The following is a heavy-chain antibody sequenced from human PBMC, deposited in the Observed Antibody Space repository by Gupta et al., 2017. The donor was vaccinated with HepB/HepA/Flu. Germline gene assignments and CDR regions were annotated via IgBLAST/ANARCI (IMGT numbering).Heavy chain of an antibody. J-gene: IGHJ4*02. D-gene: IGHD2-8*01. CDR2: VSYDGDIT. CDR1: GFSFSSYA. CDR3: ARDNGFVFGNLDS. V-gene: IGHV3-30-3*01. Sequence: QVQVVESGGGVVQPGRSLRLSCAASGFSFSSYAMPWVRQAPGRGLEWVAIVSYDGDITYYADSVKGRFTISRDNSKNMVFMELRSLRADDTAVYYCARDNGFVFGNLDSWGQGTLVTVSS.